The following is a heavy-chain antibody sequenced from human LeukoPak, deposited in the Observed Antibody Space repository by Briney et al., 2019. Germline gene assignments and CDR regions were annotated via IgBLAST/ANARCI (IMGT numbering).Heavy chain of an antibody. V-gene: IGHV1-2*02. Sequence: GASVKVSCKASGYTFTGYYMHWVRQAPGQGLEWMGWINPNSGGTNYAQKFQGRVTMTRDTSISTAYMELSRLRSDDTAGYYCARDYGYYGSGSYYREYNWFDPWGQGTLVTVSS. CDR1: GYTFTGYY. J-gene: IGHJ5*02. D-gene: IGHD3-10*01. CDR3: ARDYGYYGSGSYYREYNWFDP. CDR2: INPNSGGT.